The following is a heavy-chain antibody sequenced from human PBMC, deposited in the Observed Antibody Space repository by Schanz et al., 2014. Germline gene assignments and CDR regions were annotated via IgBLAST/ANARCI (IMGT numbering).Heavy chain of an antibody. CDR2: FDPEDVET. J-gene: IGHJ6*02. CDR1: GYTLTDLS. D-gene: IGHD6-13*01. CDR3: ATDHIAAAGSQYFYYYGMGV. Sequence: QVQLVQSGAEVKKPGASVKVSCKVSGYTLTDLSMHWVRQAPGKGLEWMGGFDPEDVETIYAQKFQGRVTMTEDTSTDTAYMELSRLRSEDTAVYSCATDHIAAAGSQYFYYYGMGVWGQGTTVTVSS. V-gene: IGHV1-24*01.